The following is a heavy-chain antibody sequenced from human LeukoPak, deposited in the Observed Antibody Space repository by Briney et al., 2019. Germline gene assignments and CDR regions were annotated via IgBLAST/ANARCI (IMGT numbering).Heavy chain of an antibody. CDR2: IYYSGTT. Sequence: SETLSLTCTVSADSISSYYWGWIRQPPGKGLEWIGFIYYSGTTNYNPSLKSRVTISVDTSKKQFSLKLSSVTAADTAVYYCARTRYYYGSGTYLDVWGRGTTVTVSS. V-gene: IGHV4-59*01. CDR1: ADSISSYY. CDR3: ARTRYYYGSGTYLDV. D-gene: IGHD3-10*01. J-gene: IGHJ6*02.